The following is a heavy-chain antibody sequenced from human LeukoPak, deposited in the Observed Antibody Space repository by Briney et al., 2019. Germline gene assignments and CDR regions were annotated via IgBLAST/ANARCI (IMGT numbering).Heavy chain of an antibody. V-gene: IGHV3-48*03. J-gene: IGHJ4*02. CDR2: ISGSGTTI. D-gene: IGHD2-2*01. CDR3: ARKYCSSTSCLIDN. Sequence: GGSLRLSCAASGFIFSTYNMNWVRQAPGKGLEWVSYISGSGTTIYYADSVKGRFTISRDNAKNSLYLQMNSLRAEDTAVYYCARKYCSSTSCLIDNWGQGALVTVSS. CDR1: GFIFSTYN.